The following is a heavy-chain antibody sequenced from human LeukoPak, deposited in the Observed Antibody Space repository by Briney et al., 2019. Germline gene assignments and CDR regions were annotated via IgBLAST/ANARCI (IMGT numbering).Heavy chain of an antibody. Sequence: GGSLRLSCAASGFTFSSYWMNWARQAPGKGLEWVASINHNGNVNYYVDSVKGRFTISRDNAKNSLYLQMSNLRAEDTAVYYCVRDRELNYWGQGTLVTVSS. D-gene: IGHD3-10*01. V-gene: IGHV3-7*03. CDR3: VRDRELNY. CDR2: INHNGNVN. J-gene: IGHJ4*02. CDR1: GFTFSSYW.